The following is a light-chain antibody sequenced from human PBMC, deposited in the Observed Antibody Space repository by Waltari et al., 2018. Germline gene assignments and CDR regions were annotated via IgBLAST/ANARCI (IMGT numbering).Light chain of an antibody. CDR3: QQYCSTPYT. J-gene: IGKJ2*01. CDR1: QSVLYSSNNKNY. CDR2: WAS. Sequence: DIVMTQSPDSLAVSLGERATINCESSQSVLYSSNNKNYLAWYQQKPGQPPKLLIYWASTRESGVPDRFCGSGSGTDFTLTISSLQAEDVAVYYCQQYCSTPYTFGQGTKLEIK. V-gene: IGKV4-1*01.